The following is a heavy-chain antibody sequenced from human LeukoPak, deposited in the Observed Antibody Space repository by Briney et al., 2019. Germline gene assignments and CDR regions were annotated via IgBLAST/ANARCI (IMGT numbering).Heavy chain of an antibody. J-gene: IGHJ3*02. D-gene: IGHD2-21*01. CDR2: ISSSGSTI. CDR3: ARDPTALMGEAI. Sequence: GGSLRLSCAASGFTFSIFAMSWVRQAPGKGLEWVSYISSSGSTIYYADSVKGRFTISRDNAKNSLYLQMNSLRAEDTAVYYCARDPTALMGEAIWGQGTMVTVSS. V-gene: IGHV3-11*01. CDR1: GFTFSIFA.